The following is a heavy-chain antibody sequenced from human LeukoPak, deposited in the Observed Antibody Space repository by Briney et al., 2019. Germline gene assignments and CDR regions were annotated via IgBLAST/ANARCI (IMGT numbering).Heavy chain of an antibody. CDR1: GFTVSSNY. V-gene: IGHV3-53*01. CDR2: IYSGGST. D-gene: IGHD3-22*01. CDR3: ASVSYDSSGYYDY. Sequence: PGGSLRLSCAASGFTVSSNYMSWVRQAPGKGLEWVSDIYSGGSTYYADSVKGGFTISRDNSKNTLYLQMNSLRAQDTAVYYCASVSYDSSGYYDYWGQGTLVTVSS. J-gene: IGHJ4*02.